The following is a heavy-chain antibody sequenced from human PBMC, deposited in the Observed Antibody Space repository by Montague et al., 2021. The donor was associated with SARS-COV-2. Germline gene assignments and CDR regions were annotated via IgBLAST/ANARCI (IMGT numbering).Heavy chain of an antibody. V-gene: IGHV4-59*01. J-gene: IGHJ2*01. CDR1: GGHYF. Sequence: SQTLSLTCTVSGGHYFWSWIRQPPGKALEWIGYIYYSGTTKYNPSLESRVTISLDTSKNQLSLRLSSVTAADTAVYYCARIVVVTYSHFDLWGRGTLVTVSS. D-gene: IGHD3-22*01. CDR2: IYYSGTT. CDR3: ARIVVVTYSHFDL.